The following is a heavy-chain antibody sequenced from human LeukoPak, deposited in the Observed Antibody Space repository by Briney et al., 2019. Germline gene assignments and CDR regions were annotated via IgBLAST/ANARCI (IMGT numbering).Heavy chain of an antibody. D-gene: IGHD1-1*01. Sequence: GGSLRLSCVASRFTFSSYWMHWVRHDPGKGLVWVSYISPDGSTTRYADSVKGRFTISRDNAKNTLYLQMNSLRVEDTAVYFSASAWSYWGQGALVTVSS. CDR2: ISPDGSTT. CDR3: ASAWSY. V-gene: IGHV3-74*01. CDR1: RFTFSSYW. J-gene: IGHJ4*02.